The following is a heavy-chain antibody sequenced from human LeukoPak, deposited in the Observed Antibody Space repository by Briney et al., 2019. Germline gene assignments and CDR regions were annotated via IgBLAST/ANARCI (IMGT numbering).Heavy chain of an antibody. CDR2: IYYSGST. V-gene: IGHV4-39*01. Sequence: PSETLSLTCTVSGGPISSSSYYWGWIRQPPGKGLEWIGSIYYSGSTYYNPSLKSRVTISVDTSKNQFSLKLSSVTAADTAVYYCARVGKGATTLHYYYGMDVWGQGTTVTVSS. D-gene: IGHD1-26*01. J-gene: IGHJ6*02. CDR1: GGPISSSSYY. CDR3: ARVGKGATTLHYYYGMDV.